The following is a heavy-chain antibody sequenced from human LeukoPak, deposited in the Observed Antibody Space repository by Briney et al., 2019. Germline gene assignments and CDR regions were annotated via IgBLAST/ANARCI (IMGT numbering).Heavy chain of an antibody. D-gene: IGHD3-9*01. J-gene: IGHJ4*02. V-gene: IGHV3-30-3*01. CDR2: ISYDGSNK. CDR1: GISFSSYA. CDR3: ARYARYYDILTGYPLFDY. Sequence: GRSLRLSCAASGISFSSYAMHWVRQAPGKGLEWVAVISYDGSNKYYADSVKGRFTISRDNSKNTLYLQMNSLRAEDTAVYFSARYARYYDILTGYPLFDYWGQGTLVTVSS.